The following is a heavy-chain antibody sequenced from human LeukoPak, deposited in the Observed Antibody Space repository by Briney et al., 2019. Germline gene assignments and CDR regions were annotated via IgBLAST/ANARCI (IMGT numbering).Heavy chain of an antibody. J-gene: IGHJ5*02. CDR1: GGSISSYY. CDR3: ASFSVGTYYRWFDP. D-gene: IGHD3-10*01. CDR2: IYYSGST. V-gene: IGHV4-59*01. Sequence: PSETLSLTCTVSGGSISSYYWSWIRQPPGKGLEWIGYIYYSGSTNYNPSLKSRVTISVDTSKNQFSLKLSSVTAADTAVYYCASFSVGTYYRWFDPWGQGTLVTVSS.